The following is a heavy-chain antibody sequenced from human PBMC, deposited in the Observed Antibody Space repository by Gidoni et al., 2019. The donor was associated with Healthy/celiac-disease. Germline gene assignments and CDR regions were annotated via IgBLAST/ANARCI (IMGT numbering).Heavy chain of an antibody. CDR3: ARDRYDFWSGYYYYGMDV. CDR2: IYTSGST. V-gene: IGHV4-4*07. D-gene: IGHD3-3*01. Sequence: QVQLQESGPGLVKPSETLSLTCTVSGGSISSYYWSWIRQPAGKGLEWIGRIYTSGSTNYNPSLKSRVTMSVDTSKNQFSLKLSSVTAADTAVYYCARDRYDFWSGYYYYGMDVWGQGTTVTVSS. J-gene: IGHJ6*02. CDR1: GGSISSYY.